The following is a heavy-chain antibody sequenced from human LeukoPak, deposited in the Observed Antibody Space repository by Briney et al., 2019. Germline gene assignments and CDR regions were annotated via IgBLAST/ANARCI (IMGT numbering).Heavy chain of an antibody. J-gene: IGHJ3*02. CDR2: ICGSGGST. D-gene: IGHD3-22*01. Sequence: GGSLRLSCAASGFTFSSYAMSWVRQAPGKGLEWVSAICGSGGSTYYADSVKGRFTISRDNSKNTLYLQMNSLRAEDTAVYHCAKGRYYYDNSDAFEIWGQGTMVTVSS. CDR3: AKGRYYYDNSDAFEI. CDR1: GFTFSSYA. V-gene: IGHV3-23*01.